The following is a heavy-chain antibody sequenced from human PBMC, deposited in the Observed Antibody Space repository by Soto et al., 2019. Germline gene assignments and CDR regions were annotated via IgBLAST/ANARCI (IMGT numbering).Heavy chain of an antibody. CDR2: IYYSGST. CDR1: GGSVSSGSYY. D-gene: IGHD2-15*01. V-gene: IGHV4-61*01. CDR3: ARDQYCSGGSCYLSGGMDV. J-gene: IGHJ6*02. Sequence: QVQLQESGPGLVKPSETLSLTCTVSGGSVSSGSYYWSWIRQPPGKGLEWIGYIYYSGSTNYNPSLKCRVTISVDTSKNQFSLKLSSVTAADTAVYYCARDQYCSGGSCYLSGGMDVWGQGTTVTVSS.